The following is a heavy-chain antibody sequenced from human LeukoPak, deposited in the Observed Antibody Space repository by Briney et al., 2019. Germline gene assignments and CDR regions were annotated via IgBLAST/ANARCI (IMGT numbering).Heavy chain of an antibody. CDR2: ISYDGSNK. D-gene: IGHD1-26*01. CDR3: ARSLVVGATYPYH. CDR1: GFTFSSYA. Sequence: GGSLRLSCAASGFTFSSYAMHWVRQAPGKGLEWVAVISYDGSNKYYADSVRGRFTISRDNAKNSLYLQLNSLRAEDTAVYYCARSLVVGATYPYHWGQGTLVTVSS. V-gene: IGHV3-30*04. J-gene: IGHJ5*02.